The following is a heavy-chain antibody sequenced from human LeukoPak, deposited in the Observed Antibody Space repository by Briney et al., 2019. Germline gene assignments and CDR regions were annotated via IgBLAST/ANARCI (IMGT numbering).Heavy chain of an antibody. V-gene: IGHV3-23*01. CDR1: GFTFSSYA. Sequence: GGSLRLSCAASGFTFSSYAMSWVRQAPGKGLEWVSAISGSGGSTYYADSVKGRFTISRDNSKNTLYLQMNSLRAEDTAVYYCARFPHGSYRIFDYWGQGTLVTVSS. CDR3: ARFPHGSYRIFDY. CDR2: ISGSGGST. J-gene: IGHJ4*02. D-gene: IGHD3-16*02.